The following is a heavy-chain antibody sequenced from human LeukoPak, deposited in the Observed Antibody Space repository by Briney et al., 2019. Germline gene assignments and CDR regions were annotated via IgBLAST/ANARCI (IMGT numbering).Heavy chain of an antibody. D-gene: IGHD3-9*01. CDR2: ISSSSSYI. V-gene: IGHV3-21*01. CDR1: GFTFSSYS. J-gene: IGHJ6*04. CDR3: ARDRGGYDILTGYYYYYYGMDV. Sequence: GGSLRLSCAASGFTFSSYSMNWVRQAPGKGLERVSSISSSSSYIYYADSVKGRFTISRDNAKNSLYLQMNSLRAEDTAVYYCARDRGGYDILTGYYYYYYGMDVWGKGTTVTVSS.